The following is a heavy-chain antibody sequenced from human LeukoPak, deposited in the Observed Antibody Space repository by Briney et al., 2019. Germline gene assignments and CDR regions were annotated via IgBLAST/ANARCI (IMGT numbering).Heavy chain of an antibody. CDR1: GFTFSTHG. Sequence: PGGSLRLSCAASGFTFSTHGMHWVRQAPGKGLEWVAFIRYDGSNKYYADSVEGRFTISRDNCKNTLYLQMNSLRAEDTAVYYCARATIALDYWGQGTLVTVSS. CDR3: ARATIALDY. J-gene: IGHJ4*02. D-gene: IGHD2/OR15-2a*01. V-gene: IGHV3-30*02. CDR2: IRYDGSNK.